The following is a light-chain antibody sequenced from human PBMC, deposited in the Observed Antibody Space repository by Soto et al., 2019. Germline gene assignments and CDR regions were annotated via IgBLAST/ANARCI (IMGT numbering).Light chain of an antibody. Sequence: EIVMTQSPATLSVSPGERATLSCRASQSVSSNLAWYQQKPGQAPRLLIYGASTTATGIPARFSGSGSGTEFTLTIGSLQSEDFALYYCQQYNNWPHTFGQGTKVDIK. CDR3: QQYNNWPHT. CDR2: GAS. J-gene: IGKJ1*01. CDR1: QSVSSN. V-gene: IGKV3-15*01.